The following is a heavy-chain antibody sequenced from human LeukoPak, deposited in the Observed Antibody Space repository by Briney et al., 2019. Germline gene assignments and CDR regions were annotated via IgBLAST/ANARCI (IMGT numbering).Heavy chain of an antibody. J-gene: IGHJ6*03. Sequence: GGSLRLSCGASGFTFSNYGMLWVRQAPGKGLEWVAFIRYDGNNKLYADSMKGRFTISRDNSKNTLYLHINSLRAEDTAVYYCARVGPWVNPDYYYYYMDVWGKGTTVTVSS. CDR2: IRYDGNNK. CDR3: ARVGPWVNPDYYYYYMDV. D-gene: IGHD1-14*01. CDR1: GFTFSNYG. V-gene: IGHV3-30*02.